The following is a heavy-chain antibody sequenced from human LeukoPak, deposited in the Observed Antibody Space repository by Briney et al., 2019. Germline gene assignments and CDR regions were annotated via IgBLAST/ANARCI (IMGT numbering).Heavy chain of an antibody. CDR1: GGSISSGDYY. J-gene: IGHJ4*02. CDR2: IYYSGST. CDR3: ARGTDSGSYKRYYFDY. V-gene: IGHV4-30-4*01. D-gene: IGHD3-10*01. Sequence: SETLSLTCTVSGGSISSGDYYWSWIRQPPGKGLEWIGYIYYSGSTYYNPSLKSRVTISVDTSKNQFSLKLSSVTAADTAVYYCARGTDSGSYKRYYFDYWGQGTLVTVSS.